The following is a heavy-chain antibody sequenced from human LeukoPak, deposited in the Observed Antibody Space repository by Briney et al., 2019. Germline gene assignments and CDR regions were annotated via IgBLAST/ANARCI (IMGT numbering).Heavy chain of an antibody. CDR2: ISGSGGST. J-gene: IGHJ4*02. D-gene: IGHD2-21*02. V-gene: IGHV3-23*01. Sequence: PGGSLRLSCAASGFTFSSYAMSWVRQAPGKGLEWVSAISGSGGSTYYADSVKGRFTISRDNSKNTLYLQMNSLRAEDTAVYYCAKPSDYCGGDCPYFDYWGQGTLVTVSS. CDR1: GFTFSSYA. CDR3: AKPSDYCGGDCPYFDY.